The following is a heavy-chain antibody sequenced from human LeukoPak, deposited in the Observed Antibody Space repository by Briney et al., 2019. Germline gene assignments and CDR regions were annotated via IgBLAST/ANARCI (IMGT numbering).Heavy chain of an antibody. D-gene: IGHD3-22*01. J-gene: IGHJ4*02. CDR2: IRSKANSYAT. CDR1: GFTFSGSA. CDR3: AKASIVVVIPPDY. V-gene: IGHV3-73*01. Sequence: PGGSLRLSCAASGFTFSGSAMHWVRQASGKGLEWVGRIRSKANSYATAYAASVKGRFTISRDDSKNTLYLQMNSLRAEDTAVYYCAKASIVVVIPPDYWGQGTLVTVSS.